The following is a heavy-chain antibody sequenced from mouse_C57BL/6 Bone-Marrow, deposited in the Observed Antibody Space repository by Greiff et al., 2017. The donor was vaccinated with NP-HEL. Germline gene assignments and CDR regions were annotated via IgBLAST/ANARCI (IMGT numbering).Heavy chain of an antibody. CDR3: AHGYYYAMDY. D-gene: IGHD1-1*01. J-gene: IGHJ4*01. CDR2: IHPNSGST. Sequence: QVHVKQPGAELVKPGASVKLSCKASGYTFTSYWMHWVKQRPGQGLEWIGMIHPNSGSTNYNEKFKSKATLTVDKSSSTAYMQLSSLTSEDSAVYYCAHGYYYAMDYWGQGTSVTVSS. CDR1: GYTFTSYW. V-gene: IGHV1-64*01.